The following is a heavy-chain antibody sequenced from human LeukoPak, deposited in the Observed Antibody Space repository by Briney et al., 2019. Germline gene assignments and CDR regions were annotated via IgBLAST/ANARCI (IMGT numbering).Heavy chain of an antibody. CDR3: ARRSPPDY. CDR2: INHSGST. J-gene: IGHJ4*02. V-gene: IGHV4-34*01. Sequence: SETLSLTCAVYGGSFGGYYWSWIRQPPGKGLEWIGEINHSGSTNYNPSLKSRVTISVDTSKNQFSLKLSSVTAADTAVYYCARRSPPDYWGQGTLVTVSS. CDR1: GGSFGGYY.